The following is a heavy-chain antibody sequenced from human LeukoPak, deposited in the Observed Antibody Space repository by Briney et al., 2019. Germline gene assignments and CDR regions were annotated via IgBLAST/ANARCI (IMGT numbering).Heavy chain of an antibody. D-gene: IGHD4-23*01. V-gene: IGHV3-7*01. CDR3: ARDAEITVVTTALDY. J-gene: IGHJ4*02. CDR1: GFTFSSYW. Sequence: GGSLRLSCAASGFTFSSYWMSWVRQAPGKGLEWVANIKQDGSEKYYVDSVKGRFTISRDNAKNSLYLQMNSLRAEDTAVYYCARDAEITVVTTALDYWGQGTLVTVSS. CDR2: IKQDGSEK.